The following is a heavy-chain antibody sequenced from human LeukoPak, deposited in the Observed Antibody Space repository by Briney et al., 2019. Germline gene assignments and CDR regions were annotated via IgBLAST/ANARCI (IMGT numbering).Heavy chain of an antibody. CDR3: ARSDYGDYGDFDY. Sequence: SETLSLTCAVYGGSFSGYYWSWIRQPPGKGLEWIGEINHSGSTNYNPSLKSRVTISVDTSKNQFSLKLSSVTAADTAVYYCARSDYGDYGDFDYWGQGTLVTVSP. J-gene: IGHJ4*02. CDR2: INHSGST. D-gene: IGHD4-17*01. CDR1: GGSFSGYY. V-gene: IGHV4-34*01.